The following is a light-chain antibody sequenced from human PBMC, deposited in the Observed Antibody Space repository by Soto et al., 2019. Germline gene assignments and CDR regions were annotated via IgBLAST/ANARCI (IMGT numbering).Light chain of an antibody. Sequence: QAVVTQPPSASGTPGQRVTISCSGRSSNIGSNTVNWYQQLPGTAPKLLIYSNNQRPSGVPDRFSGSKSGTSASLAISGLQSEDEADYYCAAWDDSLNGPYVFGTGTKVTVL. J-gene: IGLJ1*01. CDR1: SSNIGSNT. CDR3: AAWDDSLNGPYV. V-gene: IGLV1-44*01. CDR2: SNN.